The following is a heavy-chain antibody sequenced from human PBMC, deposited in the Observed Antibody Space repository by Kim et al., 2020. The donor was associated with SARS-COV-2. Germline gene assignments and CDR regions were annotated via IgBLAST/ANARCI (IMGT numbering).Heavy chain of an antibody. CDR1: GASINDDY. CDR3: AREERAAGVFDP. CDR2: MYYGGST. J-gene: IGHJ5*02. Sequence: SETLSLTCTVSGASINDDYWSWIRQSPRKGLEWIGYMYYGGSTGYNPSLKSRVSISVDRTNNRFSLKLSSVTAADTAVYYCAREERAAGVFDPWGQGTRVTVS. V-gene: IGHV4-59*01. D-gene: IGHD6-13*01.